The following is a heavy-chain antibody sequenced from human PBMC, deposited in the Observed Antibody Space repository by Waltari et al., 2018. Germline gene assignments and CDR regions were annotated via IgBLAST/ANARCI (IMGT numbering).Heavy chain of an antibody. CDR2: ISGNNGHT. J-gene: IGHJ5*02. D-gene: IGHD2-2*01. CDR3: AKDRHQLIEEGFLLALDP. V-gene: IGHV1-18*04. Sequence: QVQLVQSGAEVKKPGASLKVPCKASGYIFTNYGIRWVRQAPGQGLEWMGWISGNNGHTNVAQKFLGRLTMAKDTSTNTVYMELSRLTSDDTAVYYCAKDRHQLIEEGFLLALDPWGQGTLVTVSS. CDR1: GYIFTNYG.